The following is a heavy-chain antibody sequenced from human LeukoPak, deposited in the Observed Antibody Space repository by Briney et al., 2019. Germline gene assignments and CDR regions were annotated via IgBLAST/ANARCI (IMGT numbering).Heavy chain of an antibody. CDR3: ARVPREIASI. D-gene: IGHD3-16*02. V-gene: IGHV1-8*01. CDR1: GYTYTSYD. Sequence: ASVKVSCKASGYTYTSYDINWVRQATGQGLEWMGYMNPASGNTGYAQKFQGRVTMTTDTSISTAYMELSSLRSEDTAVYYCARVPREIASIWGQGTMVTVSS. J-gene: IGHJ3*02. CDR2: MNPASGNT.